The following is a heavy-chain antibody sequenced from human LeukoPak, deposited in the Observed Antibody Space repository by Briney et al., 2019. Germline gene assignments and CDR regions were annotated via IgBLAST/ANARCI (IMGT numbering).Heavy chain of an antibody. CDR1: GYIFTSYG. D-gene: IGHD3-9*01. Sequence: GASVKVSCKASGYIFTSYGISWVRQAPGQGLEWMGWISAYNGNTNYAQKLQGRVTMTTDTSTSTAYMELRSLRSDATAVYYCARDQPQLRYFDWLLSPFDYWGQGTLVTVSS. V-gene: IGHV1-18*04. CDR2: ISAYNGNT. CDR3: ARDQPQLRYFDWLLSPFDY. J-gene: IGHJ4*02.